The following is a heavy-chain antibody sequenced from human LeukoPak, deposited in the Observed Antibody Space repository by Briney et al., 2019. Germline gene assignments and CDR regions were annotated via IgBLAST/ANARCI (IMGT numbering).Heavy chain of an antibody. CDR2: VKRKTDGGTT. D-gene: IGHD3-16*01. CDR3: TTDGGGKGFDP. CDR1: GFTFSNAW. J-gene: IGHJ5*02. Sequence: GGSLRLSCAASGFTFSNAWMSWVRQAPGKGPEWVGRVKRKTDGGTTEYAAPVKGRFTISRDDSKNTLYLQMNSLKTEDTAVYYCTTDGGGKGFDPWGQGTLVTVSS. V-gene: IGHV3-15*01.